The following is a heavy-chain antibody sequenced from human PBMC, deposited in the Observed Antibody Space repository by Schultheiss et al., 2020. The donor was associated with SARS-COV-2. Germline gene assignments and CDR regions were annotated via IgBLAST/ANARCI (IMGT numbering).Heavy chain of an antibody. CDR1: GFTFSSYA. CDR3: ARVAAAHVYCSGGSCYNTCFDY. CDR2: INHSGST. V-gene: IGHV4-34*01. D-gene: IGHD2-15*01. Sequence: ESLKISCAASGFTFSSYAMSWIRQPPGKGLEWIGEINHSGSTNYNPSLKSRVTISVDTSKNQFSLKLSSVTAADTAVYYCARVAAAHVYCSGGSCYNTCFDYWGQGTLVTVSS. J-gene: IGHJ4*02.